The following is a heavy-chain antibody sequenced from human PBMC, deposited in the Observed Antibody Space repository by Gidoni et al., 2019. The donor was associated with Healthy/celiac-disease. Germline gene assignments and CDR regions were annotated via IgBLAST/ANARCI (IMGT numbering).Heavy chain of an antibody. V-gene: IGHV3-30*03. D-gene: IGHD4-17*01. CDR1: GFTFSSYG. CDR2: ISYDGSNK. CDR3: ATVYGDPIFDY. J-gene: IGHJ4*02. Sequence: QVQLVESGGGVVQPGRSLRLSCAASGFTFSSYGMPWVRQAPGKGLEWVAVISYDGSNKYYADSVKGRFTISRDNSKNTLYLQMNSLRAEDTAVYYCATVYGDPIFDYWGQGTLVTVSS.